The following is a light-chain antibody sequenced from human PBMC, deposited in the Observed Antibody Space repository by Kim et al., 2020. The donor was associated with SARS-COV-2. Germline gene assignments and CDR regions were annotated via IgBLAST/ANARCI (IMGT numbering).Light chain of an antibody. CDR3: QVWISVSNYYA. V-gene: IGLV3-21*01. CDR1: DIGSKS. Sequence: SYELTQPPSVSVAPGKTATITCGGDDIGSKSVHWYQQKPGQAPLLVIYYDRRRPSGIPERFSGSNSGNTATLTISRVEAGDEADYYCQVWISVSNYYAFGSGTKVTVL. CDR2: YDR. J-gene: IGLJ1*01.